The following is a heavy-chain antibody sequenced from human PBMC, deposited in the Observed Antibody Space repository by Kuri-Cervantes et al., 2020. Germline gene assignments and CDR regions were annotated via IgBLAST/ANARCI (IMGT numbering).Heavy chain of an antibody. J-gene: IGHJ4*02. Sequence: SGPTLVKPTQTLTLTCTSSGFSLSTSGVGVGWIRQPPGKALEWLALIYWNDDKRYSPSLKSRLTITKDTSKNQVVLTMTNMDPVDTATYYCAHRVGGYYSGYFDYWGQGTLVTVSS. CDR1: GFSLSTSGVG. V-gene: IGHV2-5*01. D-gene: IGHD3-22*01. CDR3: AHRVGGYYSGYFDY. CDR2: IYWNDDK.